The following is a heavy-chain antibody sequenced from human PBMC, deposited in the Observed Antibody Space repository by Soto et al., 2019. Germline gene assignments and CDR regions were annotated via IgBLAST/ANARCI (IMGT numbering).Heavy chain of an antibody. Sequence: GGSLRLSCAASGFTFRSYWMHWVRQAPGKGLVWVSCVKSDGSSTTYADSVKGRFTISRDNAKNTLFLQMNSLRAEDTAIYYCIRGDSGSSWSTFDSWGRGTLVTVSS. D-gene: IGHD6-13*01. V-gene: IGHV3-74*03. CDR3: IRGDSGSSWSTFDS. J-gene: IGHJ4*02. CDR2: VKSDGSST. CDR1: GFTFRSYW.